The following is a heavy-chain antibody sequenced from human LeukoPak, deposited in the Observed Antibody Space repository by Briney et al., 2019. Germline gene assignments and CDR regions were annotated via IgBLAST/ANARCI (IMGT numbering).Heavy chain of an antibody. CDR1: GFTFSSYA. Sequence: GGSLRLSCAASGFTFSSYAMSWVRQAPGKGLEWVSAISGSGGSTYYADSVMGRFTISRDNSKNTVYLQMNVLRAEDTAIYYCAKTEYGSGSYSRVGWFDPWGQGALVTVSS. J-gene: IGHJ5*02. V-gene: IGHV3-23*01. D-gene: IGHD3-10*01. CDR3: AKTEYGSGSYSRVGWFDP. CDR2: ISGSGGST.